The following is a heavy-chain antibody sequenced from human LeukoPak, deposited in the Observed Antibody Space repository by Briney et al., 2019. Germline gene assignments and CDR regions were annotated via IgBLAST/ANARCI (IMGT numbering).Heavy chain of an antibody. D-gene: IGHD6-19*01. J-gene: IGHJ5*02. CDR3: AREGQWLADWFDP. Sequence: SETLSLTCTASGGSISGYYWGWVRQPPGRGLEWIGYIHYSGSTNYNPSLKSRVTISVDTSKNQFSLKLTSVTAADTAVYYCAREGQWLADWFDPWGQGTLVTVSS. V-gene: IGHV4-59*01. CDR1: GGSISGYY. CDR2: IHYSGST.